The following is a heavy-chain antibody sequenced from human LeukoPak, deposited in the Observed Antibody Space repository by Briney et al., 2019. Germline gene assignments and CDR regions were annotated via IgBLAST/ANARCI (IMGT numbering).Heavy chain of an antibody. CDR1: GFTFSSYG. Sequence: PGGSLRLSCAASGFTFSSYGMHWVRQAPGKGLEWVAVIWYDGSNKYYADSVKGRFTISRDNSKNTVYLQMNSLRAEDTAIYYCGRASGGSPYYYYGMDVWGQGTTVTVSS. V-gene: IGHV3-33*01. CDR3: GRASGGSPYYYYGMDV. CDR2: IWYDGSNK. D-gene: IGHD6-25*01. J-gene: IGHJ6*02.